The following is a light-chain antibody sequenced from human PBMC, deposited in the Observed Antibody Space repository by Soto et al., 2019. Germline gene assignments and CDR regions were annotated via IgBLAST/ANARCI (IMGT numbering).Light chain of an antibody. CDR3: QQYNNWPPT. V-gene: IGKV3-11*01. J-gene: IGKJ1*01. CDR1: QSVSSY. Sequence: ELVLTQSPATLSLSPGERATLFCRASQSVSSYFAWYQQKPGQAPNRLIYDASNRATGIPARFSGSGSGTDFTLTISSLEPEDFAVYYCQQYNNWPPTFGQGTKV. CDR2: DAS.